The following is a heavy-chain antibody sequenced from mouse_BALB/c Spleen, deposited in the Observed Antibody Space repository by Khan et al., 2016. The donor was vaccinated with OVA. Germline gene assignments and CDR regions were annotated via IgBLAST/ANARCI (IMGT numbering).Heavy chain of an antibody. J-gene: IGHJ2*01. V-gene: IGHV2-9*02. Sequence: QVQLKQSGPGLVAPSQSLSITCTVSGFSLTSYGVHWVRQPPGKGLEWLGVIWAGGSTNYNSALMSRLSISKDNSKSQVFLKMNSLQTDDTAMYYCARDRYYGNYLDYWGQGTTLTVSS. CDR1: GFSLTSYG. D-gene: IGHD1-1*02. CDR3: ARDRYYGNYLDY. CDR2: IWAGGST.